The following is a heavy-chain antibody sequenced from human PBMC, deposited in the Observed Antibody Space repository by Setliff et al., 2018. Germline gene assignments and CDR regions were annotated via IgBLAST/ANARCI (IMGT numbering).Heavy chain of an antibody. CDR3: ARPNGSGSPLFDP. D-gene: IGHD3-10*01. J-gene: IGHJ5*02. CDR1: GGSISSYY. V-gene: IGHV4-39*07. CDR2: IYYSGST. Sequence: KPSETLSLTCTVSGGSISSYYWGWIRQPPGRGLEWIGSIYYSGSTYYNPSLKSRVTISVDTSKNQFSLKLSSVTAADTAVYYCARPNGSGSPLFDPWGQGTLVTVSS.